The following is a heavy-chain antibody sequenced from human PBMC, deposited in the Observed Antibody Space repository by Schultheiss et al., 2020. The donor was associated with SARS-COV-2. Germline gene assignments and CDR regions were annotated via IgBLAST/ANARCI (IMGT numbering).Heavy chain of an antibody. V-gene: IGHV4-39*07. Sequence: SETLSLTCTVSGGSISSSSYYWGWIRQPPGKGLEWIGSIYYSGSTYYNPSLKSRVTISVDTSKNQFSLQLNSVTPEDTAVYYCTSQMACGKNCGGDPDYWGQGTLVTVSS. CDR1: GGSISSSSYY. CDR2: IYYSGST. CDR3: TSQMACGKNCGGDPDY. D-gene: IGHD2-21*02. J-gene: IGHJ4*02.